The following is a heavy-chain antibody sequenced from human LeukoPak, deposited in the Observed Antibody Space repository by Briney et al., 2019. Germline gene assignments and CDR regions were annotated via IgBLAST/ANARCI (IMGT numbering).Heavy chain of an antibody. CDR1: GFTFSSYS. V-gene: IGHV3-21*01. Sequence: GGSLRLSCAASGFTFSSYSMNWVRQAPGKGLEWVSSITSSSSYIYYADSVKGRFTISRDNAKNSLYLQMNSLRAEDTAVYYCARGLRFLEWLPPAYMEYYDYWGQGTLVTVSS. D-gene: IGHD3-3*01. CDR2: ITSSSSYI. CDR3: ARGLRFLEWLPPAYMEYYDY. J-gene: IGHJ4*02.